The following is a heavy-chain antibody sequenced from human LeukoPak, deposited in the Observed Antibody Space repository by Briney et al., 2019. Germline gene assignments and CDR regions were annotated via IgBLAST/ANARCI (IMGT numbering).Heavy chain of an antibody. CDR3: AKDHRPSLRYYYYYYGMDV. Sequence: GGSLRLSCAASGFTFSSYGMHWVRQAPGKGLEWVAFIRYDGSNKYYADSVKGRFTISRDNSKNTLYLQMNSLRAEDTAVYYCAKDHRPSLRYYYYYYGMDVWGQGTTVTVSS. J-gene: IGHJ6*02. CDR1: GFTFSSYG. CDR2: IRYDGSNK. D-gene: IGHD5-12*01. V-gene: IGHV3-30*02.